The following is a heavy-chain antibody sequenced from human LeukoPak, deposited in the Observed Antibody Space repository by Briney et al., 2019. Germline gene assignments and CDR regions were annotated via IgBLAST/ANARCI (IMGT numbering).Heavy chain of an antibody. Sequence: GGSLRLSCAASGFTFSSYAMHWVRQAPGKGLEWVAVISYDGSNKYYADSVKGRFTISRDNSKNTLYLQMNSLRAEDTAVYYCASQNEYGGNSGQYWGQGTLVTVSS. D-gene: IGHD4-23*01. J-gene: IGHJ4*02. CDR2: ISYDGSNK. CDR3: ASQNEYGGNSGQY. V-gene: IGHV3-30-3*01. CDR1: GFTFSSYA.